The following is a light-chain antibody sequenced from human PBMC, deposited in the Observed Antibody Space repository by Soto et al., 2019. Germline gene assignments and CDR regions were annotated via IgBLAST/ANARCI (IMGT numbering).Light chain of an antibody. CDR1: QSVSSSY. CDR3: QQYGSSLLFT. J-gene: IGKJ3*01. Sequence: EIVLTQSPGTLSLSPGERATLSCRASQSVSSSYLACYQQKPGQAPRLLIYGASSRATGIPDRFSGSGSGAGFTLTISRLEPEGFAVYYCQQYGSSLLFTFGPGTKVDIK. CDR2: GAS. V-gene: IGKV3-20*01.